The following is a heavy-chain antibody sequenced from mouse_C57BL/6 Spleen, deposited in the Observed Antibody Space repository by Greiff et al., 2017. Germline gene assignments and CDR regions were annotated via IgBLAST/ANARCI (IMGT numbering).Heavy chain of an antibody. Sequence: QVQLQQPGAELVKPGASVKMSCKASGYTFTSYWITWVKQRPGQGLEWIGEIYPGSGSTNYNEKFKGKATLTVDKSSSTAYMQLSSLTSEDSAVDYCAIFYEYDGAYAMDYWGQGTSVTVSS. D-gene: IGHD2-4*01. CDR3: AIFYEYDGAYAMDY. CDR2: IYPGSGST. J-gene: IGHJ4*01. V-gene: IGHV1-55*01. CDR1: GYTFTSYW.